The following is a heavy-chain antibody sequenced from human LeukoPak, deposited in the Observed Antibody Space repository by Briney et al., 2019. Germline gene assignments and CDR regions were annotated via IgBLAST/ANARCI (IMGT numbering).Heavy chain of an antibody. J-gene: IGHJ4*02. CDR1: GGSISSYY. CDR2: IYYSGST. CDR3: ARGHYYDSSGLFDY. V-gene: IGHV4-59*01. D-gene: IGHD3-22*01. Sequence: PSETLSLTCTVSGGSISSYYWSWIRQPPGKGLERIGYIYYSGSTNYNPSLKSRVTISVDTSKNQFSLKLSSVTAADTAVYYCARGHYYDSSGLFDYWGQGTLVTVSS.